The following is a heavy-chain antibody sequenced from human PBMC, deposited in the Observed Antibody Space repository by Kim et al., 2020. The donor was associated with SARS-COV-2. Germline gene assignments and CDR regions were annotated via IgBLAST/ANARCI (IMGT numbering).Heavy chain of an antibody. CDR3: ARGNYFGSVSLSDYYNG. CDR1: GVSFDSSA. CDR2: ISFVGRNK. J-gene: IGHJ6*01. D-gene: IGHD3-10*01. Sequence: GGSLRLSCAASGVSFDSSAMNWVRQAPGKGLEWVAVISFVGRNKDYADSVEGRFTISRDNSKNTPHLQMNGLRAEDTAVYYCARGNYFGSVSLSDYYNG. V-gene: IGHV3-30-3*01.